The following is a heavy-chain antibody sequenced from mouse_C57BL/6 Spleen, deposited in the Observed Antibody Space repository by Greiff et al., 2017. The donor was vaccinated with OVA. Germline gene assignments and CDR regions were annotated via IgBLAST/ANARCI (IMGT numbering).Heavy chain of an antibody. J-gene: IGHJ1*03. V-gene: IGHV5-16*01. Sequence: EVQLQESEGGLVQPGSSMKLSCTASGFTFSDYYMAWVRQVPEKGLEWVANINYDGSSTYYLDSLKSRFIISRDNAKNILYLQMSSLKSEDTATYDCAGARDYGRSYVRYFDVWGTGTTVTVSS. CDR1: GFTFSDYY. D-gene: IGHD1-1*01. CDR3: AGARDYGRSYVRYFDV. CDR2: INYDGSST.